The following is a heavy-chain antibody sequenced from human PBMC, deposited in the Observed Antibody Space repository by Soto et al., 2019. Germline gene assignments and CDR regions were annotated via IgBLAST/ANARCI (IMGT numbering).Heavy chain of an antibody. CDR2: INPNSGGT. Sequence: SVKVTCTDSGYTFTGYDMYWVRPAPGQGLGWMGWINPNSGGTNYAQKFQGRVTMTRDTSISTAYMELSRLRSDDTAVYYCARAPGATDAFDIWVQGTMVTVSS. CDR1: GYTFTGYD. V-gene: IGHV1-2*02. D-gene: IGHD1-1*01. CDR3: ARAPGATDAFDI. J-gene: IGHJ3*02.